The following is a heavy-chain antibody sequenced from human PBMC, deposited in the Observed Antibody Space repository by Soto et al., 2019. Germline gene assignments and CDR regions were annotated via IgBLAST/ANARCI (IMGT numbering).Heavy chain of an antibody. CDR3: AADVIGVAGDFDH. CDR1: GFTFSSSA. Sequence: LVQSGPEVKKPGTSVKISCKTSGFTFSSSAVQWVRQVRGQRLEWIGWVVVASGYPNVAERFQDRVSLTRDLSTNTAFMELSSLTSEDSAMDYCAADVIGVAGDFDHWGQGTLVSVSS. V-gene: IGHV1-58*01. D-gene: IGHD6-19*01. J-gene: IGHJ4*02. CDR2: VVVASGYP.